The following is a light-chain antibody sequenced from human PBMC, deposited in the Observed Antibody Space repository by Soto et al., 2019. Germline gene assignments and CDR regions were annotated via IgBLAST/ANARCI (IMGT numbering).Light chain of an antibody. V-gene: IGKV3-11*01. J-gene: IGKJ3*01. CDR1: QSVGSY. CDR2: GAS. CDR3: LQRSIGFT. Sequence: EIVLTQSPATLSLSPGERATLSCRASQSVGSYLAWYQQKPGQAPRLLIYGASNRAPGIPARFSGSGSGTDFTLTISSLEPEDFAVYDCLQRSIGFTFGPGTKVDIK.